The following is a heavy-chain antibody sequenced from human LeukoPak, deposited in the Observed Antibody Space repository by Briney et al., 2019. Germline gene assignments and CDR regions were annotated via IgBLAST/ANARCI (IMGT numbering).Heavy chain of an antibody. CDR1: GFTFSSYA. V-gene: IGHV3-30-3*01. CDR3: TRGRNVVATSGYFDY. D-gene: IGHD2-15*01. Sequence: GRSLRPSCAASGFTFSSYAMHWVRQAPGKGLEWVAAISYDGDNKYYADSLKGRFTISRDNSKNTLYLQMNSLRTEDTAVYYCTRGRNVVATSGYFDYWGQGTLVAVSS. J-gene: IGHJ4*02. CDR2: ISYDGDNK.